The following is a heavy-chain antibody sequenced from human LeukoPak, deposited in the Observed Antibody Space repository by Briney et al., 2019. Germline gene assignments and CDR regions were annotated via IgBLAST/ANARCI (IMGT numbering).Heavy chain of an antibody. V-gene: IGHV1-69*13. CDR3: AREIAAAGTAGI. CDR2: IIPIFGTA. CDR1: GGTFSSYA. Sequence: SVKVSCKASGGTFSSYAISWVRQAPGQGLEWMGGIIPIFGTANYAQKFQGRVTITADGSTSTAYMELSSLRSEDTAVYYCAREIAAAGTAGIWGQGTLVTVSS. J-gene: IGHJ4*02. D-gene: IGHD6-13*01.